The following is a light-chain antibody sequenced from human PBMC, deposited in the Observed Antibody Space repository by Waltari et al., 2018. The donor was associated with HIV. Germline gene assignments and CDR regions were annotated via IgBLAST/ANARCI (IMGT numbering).Light chain of an antibody. V-gene: IGLV1-40*01. CDR1: SSNLGSGFD. CDR2: GDS. Sequence: QSLLTQSPSVSGAPGHNVTISCTGTSSNLGSGFDVHWYQFLPGIAPKLLIYGDSIRPSGVPDRFSGSKTDTTASLAITGLQAEDDGEYVCQSFDTSLRGLRVFGGGTQLTVL. J-gene: IGLJ3*02. CDR3: QSFDTSLRGLRV.